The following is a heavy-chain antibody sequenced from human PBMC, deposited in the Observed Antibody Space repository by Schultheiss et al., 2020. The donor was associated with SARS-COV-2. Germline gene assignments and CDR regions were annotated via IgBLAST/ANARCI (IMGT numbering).Heavy chain of an antibody. Sequence: GGSLRLSCAASGFNVSSNFMSWVRQAPGKGLEWVSGPYSGGDTYYADSLRGRFTISRDNSKNTLYLQMNNVRADDTAMYYCARDGEYSYGYGFDYWGQGTLVTVSS. J-gene: IGHJ4*02. CDR1: GFNVSSNF. CDR2: PYSGGDT. V-gene: IGHV3-53*01. D-gene: IGHD5-18*01. CDR3: ARDGEYSYGYGFDY.